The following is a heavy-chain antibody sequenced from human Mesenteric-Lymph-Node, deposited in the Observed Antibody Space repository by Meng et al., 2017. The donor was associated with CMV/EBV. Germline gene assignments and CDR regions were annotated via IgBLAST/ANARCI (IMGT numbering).Heavy chain of an antibody. J-gene: IGHJ4*02. V-gene: IGHV6-1*01. Sequence: GDSVSSNSAAWSWVRQSPSRGLGWLGRTYYRSEWYNDYAVSVKSRITINGDTSKNQFSLQLNSVTPEDTAVYFCARDRDSSGYPFDYWGQGTLVTSPQ. D-gene: IGHD3-22*01. CDR3: ARDRDSSGYPFDY. CDR2: TYYRSEWYN. CDR1: GDSVSSNSAA.